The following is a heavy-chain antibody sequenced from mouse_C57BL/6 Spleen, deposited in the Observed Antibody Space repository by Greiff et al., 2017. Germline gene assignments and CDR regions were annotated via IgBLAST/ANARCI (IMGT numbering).Heavy chain of an antibody. CDR2: IDPSDSYT. V-gene: IGHV1-69*01. J-gene: IGHJ1*03. Sequence: QVQLQQPGAELVMPGASVKLSCKASGYTFTSYWMHWVKQRPGQGLEWIGEIDPSDSYTNYNQKFKGKSTLTEDKSSSTAYMQLSSLTSEDSAVYYWARRDGSSYDWDFDVWGTGTTVTVSS. CDR1: GYTFTSYW. D-gene: IGHD1-1*01. CDR3: ARRDGSSYDWDFDV.